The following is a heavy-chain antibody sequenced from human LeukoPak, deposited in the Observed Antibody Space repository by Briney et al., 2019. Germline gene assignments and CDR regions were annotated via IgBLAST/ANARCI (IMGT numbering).Heavy chain of an antibody. CDR1: GGSVSRYY. V-gene: IGHV4-59*02. D-gene: IGHD1-26*01. CDR3: ARHSIVGATTFDY. Sequence: SETLSLTCTVSGGSVSRYYWSWIRQPPGKGLEWIGCIYYSGSTNYNPSLKSRLTISVDTSKNQFSLKLSSVTAADTAVYYCARHSIVGATTFDYWGQGTLVTVSS. CDR2: IYYSGST. J-gene: IGHJ4*02.